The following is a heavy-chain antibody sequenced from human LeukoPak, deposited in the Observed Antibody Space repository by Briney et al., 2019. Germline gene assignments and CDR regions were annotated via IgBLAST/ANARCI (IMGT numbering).Heavy chain of an antibody. CDR2: INPNSGGT. D-gene: IGHD3-22*01. Sequence: ASVKVSCXASGYTFTDYYMHWVRQARGQGLEWMGWINPNSGGTNYAQKFQGGVTMTRDTSISTAYMELSRLRSDDTAVYYCARGSFLYYDSSGAKPFDYWGQGTLVTVSS. CDR1: GYTFTDYY. V-gene: IGHV1-2*02. J-gene: IGHJ4*02. CDR3: ARGSFLYYDSSGAKPFDY.